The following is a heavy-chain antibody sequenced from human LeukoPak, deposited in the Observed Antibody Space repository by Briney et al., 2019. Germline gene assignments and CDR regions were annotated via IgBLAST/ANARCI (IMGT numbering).Heavy chain of an antibody. Sequence: ASVKVSCKASGYTFTDYFMNWVRQAPGQGLEWMGWVNPDSGNTGYAQKFQGRVTMTRNTSISTAYMELSSLRSEDTAVYYCATVGNTNWFDPWGQGTLVTVSS. CDR2: VNPDSGNT. J-gene: IGHJ5*02. V-gene: IGHV1-8*02. D-gene: IGHD1-26*01. CDR3: ATVGNTNWFDP. CDR1: GYTFTDYF.